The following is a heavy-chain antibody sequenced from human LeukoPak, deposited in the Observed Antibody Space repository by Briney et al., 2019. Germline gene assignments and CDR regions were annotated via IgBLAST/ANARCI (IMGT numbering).Heavy chain of an antibody. CDR2: IYHSGST. CDR1: GGSISSSNW. V-gene: IGHV4-4*02. D-gene: IGHD3-10*01. CDR3: ARVAVGYYGSGSYYNWFDP. J-gene: IGHJ5*02. Sequence: SETLSLTCAVSGGSISSSNWWSWVRQPPGKGLEWIGEIYHSGSTNYNPSLKGRVTISVDKSKNQFSLKLSSVTAADTAVYYCARVAVGYYGSGSYYNWFDPWGQGTLVTVSS.